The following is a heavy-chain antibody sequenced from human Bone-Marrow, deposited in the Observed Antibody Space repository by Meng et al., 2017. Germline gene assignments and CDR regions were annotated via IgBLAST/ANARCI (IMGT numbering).Heavy chain of an antibody. CDR3: ARVGVYSSGWYGDYFDY. CDR2: IIPIFGTA. D-gene: IGHD6-19*01. J-gene: IGHJ4*02. V-gene: IGHV1-69*13. Sequence: SVKVSCKASGGTFSSYAISWVRQAPGQGLEWMGGIIPIFGTANYAQKFQGRVTITADESTSTAYMELSSLRAEDTAVYYCARVGVYSSGWYGDYFDYWGQGTLVTVSS. CDR1: GGTFSSYA.